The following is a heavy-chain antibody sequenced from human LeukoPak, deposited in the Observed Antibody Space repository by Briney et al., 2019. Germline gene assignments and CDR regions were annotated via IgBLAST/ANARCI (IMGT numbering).Heavy chain of an antibody. D-gene: IGHD2-15*01. V-gene: IGHV4-39*01. CDR1: GGSISSSSYY. CDR2: IYYSGST. J-gene: IGHJ4*02. Sequence: SETLSLTCTVSGGSISSSSYYWGWIRQPPGKGLEWIGSIYYSGSTYYNPSLKSRVTISVDTSKNQFSLQLSSVTAADTAVYYCARVVVVAAIDYWGQGTLVTVSS. CDR3: ARVVVVAAIDY.